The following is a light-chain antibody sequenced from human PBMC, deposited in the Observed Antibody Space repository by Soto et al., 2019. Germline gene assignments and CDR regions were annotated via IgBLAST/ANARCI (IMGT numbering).Light chain of an antibody. J-gene: IGLJ1*01. Sequence: QSVLTQPPSASGTPGQRVTISCSGSRSSVGSNTVNWYQHLPGTAPKLLIYSNNHRPSGVPDRFSASKAGASASLAITGLQSEDEGDYYCAAWDASRDGFYVFGSGTKLTVL. V-gene: IGLV1-44*01. CDR1: RSSVGSNT. CDR2: SNN. CDR3: AAWDASRDGFYV.